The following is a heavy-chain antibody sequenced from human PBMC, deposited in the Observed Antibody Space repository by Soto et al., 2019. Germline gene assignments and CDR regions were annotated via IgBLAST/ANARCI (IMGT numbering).Heavy chain of an antibody. D-gene: IGHD1-1*01. CDR3: ERALEYGVHAEMDV. CDR2: ISPDNGNT. CDR1: GYTFTIYG. Sequence: QVQLVQSGGEVKKPGASVKVSCKASGYTFTIYGINWVRQAPGQGLEWMGWISPDNGNTNYAQKLQGRVTMTTDTHTTTPKWGGRGRRSTDTAVYYGERALEYGVHAEMDVGAQGTTSPFSS. J-gene: IGHJ6*02. V-gene: IGHV1-18*01.